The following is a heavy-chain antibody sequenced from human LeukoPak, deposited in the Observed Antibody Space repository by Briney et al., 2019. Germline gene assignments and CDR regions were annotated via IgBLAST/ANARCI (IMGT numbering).Heavy chain of an antibody. CDR3: ARVPSLGYCSGGSCYRFDH. CDR2: MNPDSSKK. Sequence: ASVKVSCKASGYTFSSYDINWVRQAPGQGLEWMGWMNPDSSKKGYAQKFQGRVTMTRDTSMSTAYMELSSLTSEDTAVYYCARVPSLGYCSGGSCYRFDHWGQGTLVAVSS. J-gene: IGHJ4*02. V-gene: IGHV1-8*01. CDR1: GYTFSSYD. D-gene: IGHD2-15*01.